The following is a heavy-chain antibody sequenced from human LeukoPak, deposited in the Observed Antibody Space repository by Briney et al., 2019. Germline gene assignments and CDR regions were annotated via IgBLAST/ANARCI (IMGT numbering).Heavy chain of an antibody. CDR1: GFTFSSYS. Sequence: PGGSLRLSCAASGFTFSSYSMNWVRQAPGKGLEWVSSISSSSSYIYYADSVKGRFTFSRDNAKNSLYLQMNSLRAEDTALYYCARERESSFDHWGQGTLVTVSS. D-gene: IGHD2-2*01. CDR3: ARERESSFDH. J-gene: IGHJ4*02. CDR2: ISSSSSYI. V-gene: IGHV3-21*04.